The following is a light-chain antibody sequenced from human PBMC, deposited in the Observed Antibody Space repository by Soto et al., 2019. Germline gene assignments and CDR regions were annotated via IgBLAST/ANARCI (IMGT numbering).Light chain of an antibody. Sequence: DIVMTQSPDSLAVSLGERATINCKSSQSVLSSSNNQNHLAWYQQKPGQPPRLLIYWASTRGSGVPDRFSGGGSGTDFTLTISSLQAEDVAVYYCQQYYTTPLNFGGGTKV. V-gene: IGKV4-1*01. CDR1: QSVLSSSNNQNH. J-gene: IGKJ4*01. CDR3: QQYYTTPLN. CDR2: WAS.